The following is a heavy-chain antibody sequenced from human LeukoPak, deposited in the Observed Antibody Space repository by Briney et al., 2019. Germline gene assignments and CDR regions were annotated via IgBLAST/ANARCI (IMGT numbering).Heavy chain of an antibody. V-gene: IGHV3-13*01. J-gene: IGHJ6*02. Sequence: PGGSLRLSCAASGFTFSSYDMHWVRHAAGKGLEWVAGIDTAGVTYYPGSVRGRFTISRENGRNSFFLQMNSLRAGDTAVYYCARGGYFGSGPMDVWGQGTTVTVSS. CDR2: IDTAGVT. D-gene: IGHD3-10*01. CDR3: ARGGYFGSGPMDV. CDR1: GFTFSSYD.